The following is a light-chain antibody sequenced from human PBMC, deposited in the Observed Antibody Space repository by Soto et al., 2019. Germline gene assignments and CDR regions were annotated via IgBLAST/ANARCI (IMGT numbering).Light chain of an antibody. CDR2: DAS. CDR1: QSVSSY. Sequence: EIVLTQSPATLSLSPGERATLSCRASQSVSSYLAWYQQKPGQAPRLLIYDASNRATGIPARFSGSWSGTDFTLTISSLEPEDFALYYCQQRSNWPLTFGPGTKVDIK. J-gene: IGKJ3*01. V-gene: IGKV3-11*01. CDR3: QQRSNWPLT.